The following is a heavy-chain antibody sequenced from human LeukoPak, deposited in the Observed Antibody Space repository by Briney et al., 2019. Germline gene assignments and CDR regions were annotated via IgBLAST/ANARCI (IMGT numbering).Heavy chain of an antibody. J-gene: IGHJ4*02. CDR1: GFTFSSYG. CDR2: MWYDGSNK. D-gene: IGHD3-22*01. V-gene: IGHV3-33*01. CDR3: ARDYYDSSGYYYTDY. Sequence: GGSLRLSCAASGFTFSSYGMHWVRQAPGKGLEWVAVMWYDGSNKYYADSVKGRFTISRDNSKNTLYLQMNSLRAEDTAVYYCARDYYDSSGYYYTDYWGQGTLVTVSS.